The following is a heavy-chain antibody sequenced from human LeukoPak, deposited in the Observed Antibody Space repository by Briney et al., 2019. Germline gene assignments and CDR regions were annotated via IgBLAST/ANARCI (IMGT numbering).Heavy chain of an antibody. V-gene: IGHV3-9*01. Sequence: PGGSLRLSCAASGFTFDDYATHWVRQAPGKGLEWVSGISWNSGSIGYADSVKGRFTISRDNAKNSLYLQMNSLRAEDTAVYYCARGHWNEQFDYWGQGTLVTVSS. CDR1: GFTFDDYA. D-gene: IGHD1-1*01. J-gene: IGHJ4*02. CDR3: ARGHWNEQFDY. CDR2: ISWNSGSI.